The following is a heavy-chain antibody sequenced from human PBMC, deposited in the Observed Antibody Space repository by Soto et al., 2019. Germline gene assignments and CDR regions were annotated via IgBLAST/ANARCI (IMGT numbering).Heavy chain of an antibody. CDR1: GLTLSDHY. CDR3: VRATYFSDSSGFTRCLDY. CDR2: SRDKPQGYST. Sequence: EVQLVESGGGLVQPGGSLRLSCADSGLTLSDHYIDCVRQAPGKGLEWVGRSRDKPQGYSTAYAASVKGRFTTSRDESKNSAYLQMNSLKTEDTAVYYCVRATYFSDSSGFTRCLDYWGQGTLVTVSS. J-gene: IGHJ4*02. V-gene: IGHV3-72*01. D-gene: IGHD3-22*01.